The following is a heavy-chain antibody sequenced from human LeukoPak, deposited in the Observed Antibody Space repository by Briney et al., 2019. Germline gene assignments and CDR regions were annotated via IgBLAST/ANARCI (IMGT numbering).Heavy chain of an antibody. CDR2: ISSSSSYI. Sequence: GGSLRLXCAASGFTFSSYSMNWVRQAPGKGLEWVSSISSSSSYIYYADSVKGRFTISRDNAKNSLYLQMNSLRAEDTAVYYCARDLDVYYYDSSGYYGFDYWGQGTLVTVSS. D-gene: IGHD3-22*01. CDR3: ARDLDVYYYDSSGYYGFDY. V-gene: IGHV3-21*01. CDR1: GFTFSSYS. J-gene: IGHJ4*02.